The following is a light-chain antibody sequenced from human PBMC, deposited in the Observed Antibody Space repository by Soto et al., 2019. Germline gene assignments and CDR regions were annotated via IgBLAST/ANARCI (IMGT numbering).Light chain of an antibody. CDR2: AAS. J-gene: IGKJ4*01. CDR1: QSISNY. Sequence: IQMTQSPSSLSAFVGDRVTITCRASQSISNYLNWYQQKPGKAPKLLIYAASSLQSGVPSRFSGSGSGTDFTLTISSLQPEDFAIYYCQQSYSTPLTFGGGTKVEI. CDR3: QQSYSTPLT. V-gene: IGKV1-39*01.